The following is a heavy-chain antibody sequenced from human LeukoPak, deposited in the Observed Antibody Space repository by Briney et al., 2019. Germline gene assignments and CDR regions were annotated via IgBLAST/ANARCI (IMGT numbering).Heavy chain of an antibody. D-gene: IGHD2-15*01. V-gene: IGHV3-30-3*01. CDR3: ATDRILY. Sequence: GRSLRLSCAASGFTFSSYAIHWVRQAPGKGLEWVAVISYDGSNKYYADSVKGRFTISRDNSKNTLYLQMNSLRAEDTAVYYCATDRILYWGQGTLVTVSS. CDR1: GFTFSSYA. CDR2: ISYDGSNK. J-gene: IGHJ4*02.